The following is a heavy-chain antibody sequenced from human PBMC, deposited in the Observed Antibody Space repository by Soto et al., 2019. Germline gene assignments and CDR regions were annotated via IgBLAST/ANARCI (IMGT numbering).Heavy chain of an antibody. CDR2: IYYSGST. D-gene: IGHD2-2*01. J-gene: IGHJ6*02. CDR3: AGIPGGGYYYYGMDV. CDR1: GGSISSYY. V-gene: IGHV4-59*01. Sequence: SETLSLTCAVSGGSISSYYWSWIRQPPGKGLEWIGYIYYSGSTNYNPSLKSGVTISVKTSKNQFSLKLSSVLAADTAVYYCAGIPGGGYYYYGMDVWGQGTTVTVSS.